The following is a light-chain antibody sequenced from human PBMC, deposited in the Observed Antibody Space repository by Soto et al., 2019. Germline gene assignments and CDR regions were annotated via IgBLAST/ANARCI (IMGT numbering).Light chain of an antibody. CDR1: SSDVGGYNY. CDR3: SSYTTSNTRQIV. Sequence: QSALTQPASVSGSPGQSITISRTGTSSDVGGYNYVSWYQHHPGKAPKLKIYDVSNRPSGVSIRFSGSKSDNTASLTISGLQPEDEADYHCSSYTTSNTRQIVFGTGTKVTVL. CDR2: DVS. V-gene: IGLV2-14*03. J-gene: IGLJ1*01.